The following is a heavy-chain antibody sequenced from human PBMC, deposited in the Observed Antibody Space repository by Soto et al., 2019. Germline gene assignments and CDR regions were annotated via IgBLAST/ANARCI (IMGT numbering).Heavy chain of an antibody. Sequence: PGGSLRLSCAASGFSVSSHYMSWVRQAPGKGLEWVSFIYSGGDTYYADSVKGRFTISRDNYKNTLYLQMNSLRVDDTAFYYCARDCSGGRCYPAIGAWGQGTLVTVSS. V-gene: IGHV3-53*01. CDR1: GFSVSSHY. D-gene: IGHD2-15*01. CDR2: IYSGGDT. J-gene: IGHJ5*02. CDR3: ARDCSGGRCYPAIGA.